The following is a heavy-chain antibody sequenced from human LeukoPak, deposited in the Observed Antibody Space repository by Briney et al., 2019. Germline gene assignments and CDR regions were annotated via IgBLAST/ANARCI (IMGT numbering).Heavy chain of an antibody. CDR2: ISSSSSTI. J-gene: IGHJ5*02. CDR3: ARSHRLRLPEVWFDP. V-gene: IGHV3-48*04. D-gene: IGHD5-12*01. CDR1: GFTFDDYG. Sequence: GGSLRLSCAASGFTFDDYGMNWVRQAPGKGLEWVSYISSSSSTIYYADSVKGRFTISRDNAKNSLYLQMNSLRAEDTAVYYCARSHRLRLPEVWFDPWGQGTLVTVSS.